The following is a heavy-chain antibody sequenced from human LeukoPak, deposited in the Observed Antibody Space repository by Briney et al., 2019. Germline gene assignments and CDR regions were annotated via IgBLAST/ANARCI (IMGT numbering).Heavy chain of an antibody. CDR2: IRHDGSNK. CDR3: AKGTDSGSYQPLDY. V-gene: IGHV3-30*02. J-gene: IGHJ4*02. CDR1: GFSFSTFG. Sequence: GGSLRLSCAASGFSFSTFGMHWVRQAPGMGLEYVAFIRHDGSNKYYADSVKGRFTISRDNSKNTLYLQMNSLRVEDTAVHYCAKGTDSGSYQPLDYWGQGTLVTVSP. D-gene: IGHD1-26*01.